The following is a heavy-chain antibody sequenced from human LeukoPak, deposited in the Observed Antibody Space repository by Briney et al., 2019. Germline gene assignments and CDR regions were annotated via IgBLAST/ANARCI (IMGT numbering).Heavy chain of an antibody. CDR1: GYTFTGYY. CDR3: ARDNGFGELLINY. V-gene: IGHV1-2*02. Sequence: GASVKLSCKAFGYTFTGYYMHWVRRAPGQGLEWMGWINPNSGGTNYAQKFQGRVTMTRDTSISTAYMELSRLRSDDTAVYYCARDNGFGELLINYWGQGNLVTVSS. J-gene: IGHJ4*02. D-gene: IGHD3-10*01. CDR2: INPNSGGT.